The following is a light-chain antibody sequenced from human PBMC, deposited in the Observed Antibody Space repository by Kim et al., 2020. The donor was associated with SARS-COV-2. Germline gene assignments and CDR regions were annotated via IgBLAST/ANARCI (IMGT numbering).Light chain of an antibody. CDR1: SSDIGGYNY. CDR2: DVT. Sequence: QSALTQPASVSGSPGQSITLSCTGSSSDIGGYNYVSWYQQHPGKVPKLIIYDVTNRPSGVSDRFSGSKSGNTASLTISGLQAEDEADYYCSSYTSSDTLMFGVGTKVTVL. V-gene: IGLV2-14*03. J-gene: IGLJ3*02. CDR3: SSYTSSDTLM.